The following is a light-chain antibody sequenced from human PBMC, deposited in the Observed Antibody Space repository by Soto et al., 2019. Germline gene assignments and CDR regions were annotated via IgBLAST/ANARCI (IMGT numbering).Light chain of an antibody. J-gene: IGKJ2*01. Sequence: EIVLTQSPGTLSLSPGERATLSCRASQSVNSNYLAWYQQKPGQAPRLLIYGASSRATGIPDRFSGSGSGADFTLTISRLEPKDFAVYYCQQYGSYPLYSFGQGTKLEIK. CDR3: QQYGSYPLYS. CDR1: QSVNSNY. V-gene: IGKV3-20*01. CDR2: GAS.